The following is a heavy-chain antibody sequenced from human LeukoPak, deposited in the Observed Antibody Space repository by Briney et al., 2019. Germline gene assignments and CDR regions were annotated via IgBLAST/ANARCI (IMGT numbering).Heavy chain of an antibody. D-gene: IGHD2-2*01. Sequence: GESLKISCKGSGYSFTTYRIGGVGQMPGKGLEWMGIIYPDDSYTRYSPSFQGQVTFSADKSISTAYLQWSSLKASDTAMYYCARQVPSTSCLDYWGQGTLVTVSS. J-gene: IGHJ4*02. V-gene: IGHV5-51*01. CDR3: ARQVPSTSCLDY. CDR2: IYPDDSYT. CDR1: GYSFTTYR.